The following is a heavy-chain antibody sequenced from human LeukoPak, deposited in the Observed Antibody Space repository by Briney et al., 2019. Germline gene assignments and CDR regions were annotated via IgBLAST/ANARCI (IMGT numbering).Heavy chain of an antibody. J-gene: IGHJ4*02. CDR2: ISYDGSNK. CDR3: ARDTLIRGVIISDGFS. V-gene: IGHV3-30*09. Sequence: GGSLRLSCAASGFTFSSYAMHWVRQAPGEGLEWVAVISYDGSNKYYADSVKGRFAISRDDSKNTLYLQMNSLRAEDTAVYYCARDTLIRGVIISDGFSWGQGTLVTVSS. CDR1: GFTFSSYA. D-gene: IGHD3-10*01.